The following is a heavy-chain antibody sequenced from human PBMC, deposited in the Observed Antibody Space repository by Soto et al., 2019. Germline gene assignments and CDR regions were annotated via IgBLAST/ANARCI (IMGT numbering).Heavy chain of an antibody. Sequence: PGGSLRLSCAASGFTFSTFSMNWVRQAPGRELEWISYISGGGRPISYADSVKGRFTIYRDNAKNSLYLQMDSLTDEDTAVYYCARDLGWAFDSWGQGTLVTVSS. D-gene: IGHD6-19*01. V-gene: IGHV3-48*02. CDR1: GFTFSTFS. CDR3: ARDLGWAFDS. J-gene: IGHJ4*02. CDR2: ISGGGRPI.